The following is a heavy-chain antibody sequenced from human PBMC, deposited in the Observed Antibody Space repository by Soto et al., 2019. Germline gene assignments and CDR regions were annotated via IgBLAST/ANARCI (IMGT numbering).Heavy chain of an antibody. CDR2: MNPNTGNS. CDR3: ARRAETNGWNGFGADKYYFDF. CDR1: GYTFTSYD. Sequence: GASVKVSCKASGYTFTSYDIYWVRQATGQGLEWMGWMNPNTGNSGYAQKFQGRVTMTSDTSISTAHMELSSLRSEDTAVYYCARRAETNGWNGFGADKYYFDFWGQGTPVTVS. D-gene: IGHD1-1*01. V-gene: IGHV1-8*01. J-gene: IGHJ4*02.